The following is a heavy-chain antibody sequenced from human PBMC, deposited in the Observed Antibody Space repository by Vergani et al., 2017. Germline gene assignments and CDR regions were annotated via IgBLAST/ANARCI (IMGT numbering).Heavy chain of an antibody. Sequence: QVQLQESGPGLVKPSETLSLTCTVSGGSISSYYWSWIRQPPGKGLEWIGYIYYSGSTNYNPSLTSRVTLAVDTSKHQFALKLSSVTAAEPAVYYCARAGSGIYHMDFWGQGTLVTVSS. D-gene: IGHD3-10*01. V-gene: IGHV4-59*01. CDR2: IYYSGST. CDR1: GGSISSYY. CDR3: ARAGSGIYHMDF. J-gene: IGHJ4*02.